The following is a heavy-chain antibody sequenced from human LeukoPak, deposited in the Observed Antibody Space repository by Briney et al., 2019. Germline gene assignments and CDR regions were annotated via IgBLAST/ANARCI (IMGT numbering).Heavy chain of an antibody. Sequence: GGSLRLSCAASGFTVSSNYMSWVRQAPGKGLEWVSVIYSGGSTYYADSVKGRFTISRDNSKNTLYLQMNSLRAEDTAVYYCARDRGYSGYDSGENWFDPWGQGTLVTVSS. CDR3: ARDRGYSGYDSGENWFDP. V-gene: IGHV3-53*01. D-gene: IGHD5-12*01. CDR1: GFTVSSNY. J-gene: IGHJ5*02. CDR2: IYSGGST.